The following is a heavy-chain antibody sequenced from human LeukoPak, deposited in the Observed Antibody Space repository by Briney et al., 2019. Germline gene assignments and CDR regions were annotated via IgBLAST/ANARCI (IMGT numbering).Heavy chain of an antibody. Sequence: ASVKVSCKASGYTFTGYYMHWVRQAPGQGLEWMGLINPNSGGTKYAQKFQGRVTMTRDTSISTAYMELSRLRSDDTAVYYCARDSHDFWSGKPYYFDYWGQGTLVTVSS. CDR1: GYTFTGYY. D-gene: IGHD3-3*01. V-gene: IGHV1-2*02. J-gene: IGHJ4*02. CDR3: ARDSHDFWSGKPYYFDY. CDR2: INPNSGGT.